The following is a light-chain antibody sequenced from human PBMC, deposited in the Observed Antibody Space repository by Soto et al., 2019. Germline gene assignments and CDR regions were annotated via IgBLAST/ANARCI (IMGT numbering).Light chain of an antibody. CDR2: EVN. Sequence: QSALTQPPSASGSPGQSVAISCTGTSSDVGGYNYVSWYQQHPGKAPKLMIYEVNKRPSGVPDRFSGSKSGNTASLTVSGLQAEGEADYFCSSYAGSSNVFATGTKLAVL. CDR3: SSYAGSSNV. J-gene: IGLJ1*01. V-gene: IGLV2-8*01. CDR1: SSDVGGYNY.